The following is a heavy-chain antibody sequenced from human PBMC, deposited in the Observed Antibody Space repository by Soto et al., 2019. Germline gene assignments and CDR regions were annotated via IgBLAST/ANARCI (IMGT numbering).Heavy chain of an antibody. CDR3: AKTNYCSGGSCRYLDY. Sequence: GGSLRLSCAASGSTFSSYAMSWVRQAPGKGLEWVSTISSSGSNTYYADSVKGRFTISRDNSKNTLYVQMNSLRAEDTAVYYCAKTNYCSGGSCRYLDYWGQGTLVTVSS. V-gene: IGHV3-23*01. CDR2: ISSSGSNT. CDR1: GSTFSSYA. D-gene: IGHD2-15*01. J-gene: IGHJ4*02.